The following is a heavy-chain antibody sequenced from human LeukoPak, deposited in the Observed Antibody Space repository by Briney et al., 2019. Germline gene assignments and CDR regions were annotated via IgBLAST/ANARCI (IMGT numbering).Heavy chain of an antibody. CDR3: ASRWPGSYMDY. Sequence: GGSLRLSCAASGFTVSSNYMNWVRQAPGKGLEWVSVIYSGGSTYYADSVKGRFTISRDNSKNTLYLQMNSLRAEDTAVYYCASRWPGSYMDYWGQGTLVTVSS. J-gene: IGHJ4*02. V-gene: IGHV3-53*01. CDR2: IYSGGST. CDR1: GFTVSSNY. D-gene: IGHD3-10*01.